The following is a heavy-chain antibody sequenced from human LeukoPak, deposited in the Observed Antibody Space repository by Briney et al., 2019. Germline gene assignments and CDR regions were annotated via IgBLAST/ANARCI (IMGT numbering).Heavy chain of an antibody. D-gene: IGHD5-18*01. V-gene: IGHV3-33*01. J-gene: IGHJ6*02. Sequence: PGRSLRLSCAASGFTFSSYGMHWVRQAPGKGLEWVAVIWYDGSNKYYADSVKGRLTISRDNSKNTLYLQMNSLRAEDTAVYYCARDIIPTAMVPTNYYYYGMDVWGQGTTVTVSS. CDR1: GFTFSSYG. CDR2: IWYDGSNK. CDR3: ARDIIPTAMVPTNYYYYGMDV.